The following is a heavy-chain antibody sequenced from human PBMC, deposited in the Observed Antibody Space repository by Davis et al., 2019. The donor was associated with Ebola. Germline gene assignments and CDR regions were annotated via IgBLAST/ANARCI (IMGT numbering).Heavy chain of an antibody. D-gene: IGHD3-22*01. V-gene: IGHV4-39*01. J-gene: IGHJ4*02. CDR3: ASLRQTYDSSGYSQPFDY. CDR1: GGSISSRNYF. CDR2: IYYSGST. Sequence: SETLSLTCTVSGGSISSRNYFWGWVRQPPGKGLEWIGSIYYSGSTFYNPSLKSRVTISVDTSKSQFSLKVTSVTAADTAVYFCASLRQTYDSSGYSQPFDYWGQGSLVTVSS.